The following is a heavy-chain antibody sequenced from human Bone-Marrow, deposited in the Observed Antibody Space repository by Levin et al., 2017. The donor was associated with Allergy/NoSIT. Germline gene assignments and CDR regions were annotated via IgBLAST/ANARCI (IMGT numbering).Heavy chain of an antibody. CDR3: AGKPLSSWLYWYFDV. D-gene: IGHD6-13*01. V-gene: IGHV3-48*03. Sequence: PGASVKVSCAASGFSFSIYEMNWVRQAPGKGLEWISYISGSGNTIYYADSVKGRFTISRDNAKNSLYLQVNSLRAEDTAVYYCAGKPLSSWLYWYFDVWGRGTLVTVSS. CDR1: GFSFSIYE. J-gene: IGHJ2*01. CDR2: ISGSGNTI.